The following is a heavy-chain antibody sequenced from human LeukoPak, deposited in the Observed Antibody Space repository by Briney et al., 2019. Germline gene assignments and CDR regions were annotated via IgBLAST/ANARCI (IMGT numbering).Heavy chain of an antibody. D-gene: IGHD6-13*01. CDR2: IIPILGIA. CDR1: GGTFSSYA. J-gene: IGHJ6*02. V-gene: IGHV1-69*04. Sequence: GASVKASCKASGGTFSSYAISWVRQAPGQGLEWMGRIIPILGIANYARKFQGRVTITADKSTSTAYMELSSLRSEDTAVYYCARGGRAAAGYYYYGMDVWGQGTTVTVSS. CDR3: ARGGRAAAGYYYYGMDV.